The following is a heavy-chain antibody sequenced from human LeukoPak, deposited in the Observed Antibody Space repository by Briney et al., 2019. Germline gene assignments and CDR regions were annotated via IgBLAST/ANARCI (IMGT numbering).Heavy chain of an antibody. Sequence: SETLSLTCTVSNGSVRSHYWTWLRQPSGKGLEWLGSIYHSGSTNYNPSLKSRVTISVDTSKNQFSLIVTSVTAADTAMYFCARIPETATKIGWNYHYLYYMDVWGKGTTVTVSS. J-gene: IGHJ6*03. V-gene: IGHV4-59*02. D-gene: IGHD1-1*01. CDR3: ARIPETATKIGWNYHYLYYMDV. CDR1: NGSVRSHY. CDR2: IYHSGST.